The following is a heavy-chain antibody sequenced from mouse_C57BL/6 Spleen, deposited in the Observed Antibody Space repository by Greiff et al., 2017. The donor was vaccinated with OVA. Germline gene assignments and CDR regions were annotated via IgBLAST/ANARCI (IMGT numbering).Heavy chain of an antibody. D-gene: IGHD1-1*01. CDR2: IDPEDGET. CDR3: AFSLLRSPYFDY. Sequence: VQLQQSGAELVKPGASVKLSCTASGFNIQDYYMHWVKQRTEQGLEWIGRIDPEDGETKYSPKFQGKATITADTSSNTAYLQLSSLTSEDTAVYYCAFSLLRSPYFDYWGQGTTRTVSS. J-gene: IGHJ2*01. CDR1: GFNIQDYY. V-gene: IGHV14-2*01.